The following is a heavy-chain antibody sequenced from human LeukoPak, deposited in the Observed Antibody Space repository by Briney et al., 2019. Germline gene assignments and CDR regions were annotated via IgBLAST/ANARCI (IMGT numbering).Heavy chain of an antibody. J-gene: IGHJ6*02. D-gene: IGHD2-15*01. V-gene: IGHV1-69*13. CDR3: ASRYCSGGRCDSSYYYYYGMDV. CDR1: GGTLNSFA. Sequence: GASVKVSCKASGGTLNSFAISWVRQAPGQGLEWMGGIIPIFGTANYAQKFQGGVTITADESTNTAYMEVSSLRSEDTAVYYCASRYCSGGRCDSSYYYYYGMDVWGQGTTVTVSS. CDR2: IIPIFGTA.